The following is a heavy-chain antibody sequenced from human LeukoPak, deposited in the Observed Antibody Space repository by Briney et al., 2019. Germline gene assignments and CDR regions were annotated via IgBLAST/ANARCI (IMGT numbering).Heavy chain of an antibody. CDR3: ARDRWRSGVYEGDFDY. D-gene: IGHD5/OR15-5a*01. CDR2: IDATGNII. CDR1: GFTFSSSA. Sequence: GGSLRLSCAASGFTFSSSAMNWVRQAPGKGLEWLSYIDATGNIIYYADSVKGRFTISRDNAKNSLYLQMNSLRVEDTAVYYCARDRWRSGVYEGDFDYWGQGTLVTVSS. V-gene: IGHV3-48*03. J-gene: IGHJ4*02.